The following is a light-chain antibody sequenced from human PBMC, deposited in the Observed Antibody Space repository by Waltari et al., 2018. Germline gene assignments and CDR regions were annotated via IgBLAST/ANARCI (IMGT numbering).Light chain of an antibody. V-gene: IGLV2-14*03. CDR1: RGDVGGSVY. CDR2: DVK. CDR3: SSYAVTATLL. J-gene: IGLJ2*01. Sequence: QSVLTQPASVSGSPGQSITISCTGTRGDVGGSVYVSWYQQQPGKAPKLRIYDVKNRPSGVSNRFSGSKSGDTASLTISGLQAEDEADYYCSSYAVTATLLFGGGTTLTVL.